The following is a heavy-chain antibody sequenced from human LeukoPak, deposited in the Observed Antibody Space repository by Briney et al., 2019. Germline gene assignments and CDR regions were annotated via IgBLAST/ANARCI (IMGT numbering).Heavy chain of an antibody. D-gene: IGHD4-11*01. Sequence: SETQSLTCTVSGGSISGYYWTWIRQLPGKGLEWIGYIYNSGITNYNPSLKSRVTVSVDTSKNQFSLRLTSVTAADTAVYYCARSVPSLDYLFDSWGQGTMVTVSS. CDR2: IYNSGIT. CDR1: GGSISGYY. J-gene: IGHJ5*01. CDR3: ARSVPSLDYLFDS. V-gene: IGHV4-59*08.